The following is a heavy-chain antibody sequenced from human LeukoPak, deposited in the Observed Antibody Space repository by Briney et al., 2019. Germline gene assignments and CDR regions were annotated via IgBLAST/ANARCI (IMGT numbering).Heavy chain of an antibody. Sequence: PSETLSLTCTVSGYSISSGYYWGWIRQPPGKGLEWVGRIYTSGSTNYNPSLKSRVTMSVDTSKNQFSLKLSSVTAADTAVYYCARSYGSGSRFDYWGQGTLVTVSS. CDR2: IYTSGST. V-gene: IGHV4-38-2*02. J-gene: IGHJ4*02. D-gene: IGHD3-10*01. CDR3: ARSYGSGSRFDY. CDR1: GYSISSGYY.